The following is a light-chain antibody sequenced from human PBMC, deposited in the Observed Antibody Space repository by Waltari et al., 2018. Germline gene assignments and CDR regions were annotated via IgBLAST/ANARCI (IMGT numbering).Light chain of an antibody. CDR2: DNN. CDR1: NSTIGPNS. Sequence: QSALTQPPSVSAAPGQRVTIPCAGSNSTIGPNSLSWLLQSPGTAPQLVSYDNNNRFSVPDRFSGSNSGNSATLAITGLQTGDEADYYCGTWDDRLDAWVFGGGTKLTVL. V-gene: IGLV1-51*01. CDR3: GTWDDRLDAWV. J-gene: IGLJ3*02.